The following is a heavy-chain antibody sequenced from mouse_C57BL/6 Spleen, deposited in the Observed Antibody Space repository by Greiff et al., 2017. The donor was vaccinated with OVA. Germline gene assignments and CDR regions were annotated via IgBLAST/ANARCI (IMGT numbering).Heavy chain of an antibody. CDR3: TRWDGTWFAY. CDR2: IDPETGGT. V-gene: IGHV1-15*01. CDR1: GYTFTDYE. D-gene: IGHD4-1*01. J-gene: IGHJ3*01. Sequence: QVQLQQSGAELVRPGALVTLSCKASGYTFTDYEMHWVKQTPVHGLEWIGAIDPETGGTAYNQKFKCKAILTADKSSSTAYMELRSLTSEDSAVYYCTRWDGTWFAYWGQGTLVTVSA.